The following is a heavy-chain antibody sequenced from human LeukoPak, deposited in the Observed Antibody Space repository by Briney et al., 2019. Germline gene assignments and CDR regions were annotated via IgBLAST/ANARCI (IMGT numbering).Heavy chain of an antibody. CDR1: GGSFSGYY. D-gene: IGHD2-21*02. V-gene: IGHV4-34*01. CDR2: INHSGST. CDR3: ATTGLGGDCYY. Sequence: SKTLSLTCAVYGGSFSGYYWSWIRQPPGKGLEWIGEINHSGSTNYNPSLKSRVTISVDTSKNQFSLKLSSVTAADTAVYYCATTGLGGDCYYWGQGTLVTVSS. J-gene: IGHJ4*02.